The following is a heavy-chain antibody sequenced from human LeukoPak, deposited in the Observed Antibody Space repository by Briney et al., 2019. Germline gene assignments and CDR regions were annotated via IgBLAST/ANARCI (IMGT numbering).Heavy chain of an antibody. CDR1: GGSISSYY. J-gene: IGHJ4*02. CDR2: IYNSVTT. Sequence: PSETLSLTCTVSGGSISSYYCNWFRQPPGKGLEWIGYIYNSVTTNYNPSLKGRVTISVDMSKNQFSLRLSSVTATDTAVYYCVTGGGWLPDYWGQGTLVTVSS. V-gene: IGHV4-59*01. CDR3: VTGGGWLPDY. D-gene: IGHD3-22*01.